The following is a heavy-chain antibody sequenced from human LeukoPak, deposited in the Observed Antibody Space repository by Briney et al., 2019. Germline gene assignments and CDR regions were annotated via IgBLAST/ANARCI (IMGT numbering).Heavy chain of an antibody. CDR3: ARVRYYGSGSYYDNWFDP. CDR2: ISAYNGNT. Sequence: ASVKVSCKASGYTFTSYGISWVRQAPGQGLEWMGWISAYNGNTNYAQKLQGRVTMTTDTSTSTAYMELRSLRSDDTAVYYCARVRYYGSGSYYDNWFDPWGQGTLVTVYS. J-gene: IGHJ5*02. V-gene: IGHV1-18*01. D-gene: IGHD3-10*01. CDR1: GYTFTSYG.